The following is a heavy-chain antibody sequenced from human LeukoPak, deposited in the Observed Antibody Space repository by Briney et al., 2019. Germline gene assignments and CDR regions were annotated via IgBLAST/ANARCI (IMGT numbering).Heavy chain of an antibody. CDR1: GGSISSGGYY. CDR2: IYYSGST. J-gene: IGHJ4*02. CDR3: ARDSLLDDYSNFGRLDY. D-gene: IGHD4-11*01. V-gene: IGHV4-31*03. Sequence: PSETLSLTCTVSGGSISSGGYYWSWIRQHPGKGLEWIGYIYYSGSTYYNPSLKSRVTISVDTSKNQFSLKLSSVTAADTAVYYCARDSLLDDYSNFGRLDYWGQGTLVTVSS.